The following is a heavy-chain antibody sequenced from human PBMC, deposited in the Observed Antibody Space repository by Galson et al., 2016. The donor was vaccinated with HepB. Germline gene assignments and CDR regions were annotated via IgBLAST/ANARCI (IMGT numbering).Heavy chain of an antibody. J-gene: IGHJ4*01. V-gene: IGHV3-23*01. CDR3: TTDHCSNGTCHDHPHIDV. CDR2: IKGDSGYT. D-gene: IGHD2-8*01. Sequence: SLRLSCAASGFSFSQYAMSWVRQAPGKGLEWVTIIKGDSGYTQYADSVRGRFTTSRDNSQNTLFLQMNSLRVEDTAVYYCTTDHCSNGTCHDHPHIDVWGQGTPVTVSS. CDR1: GFSFSQYA.